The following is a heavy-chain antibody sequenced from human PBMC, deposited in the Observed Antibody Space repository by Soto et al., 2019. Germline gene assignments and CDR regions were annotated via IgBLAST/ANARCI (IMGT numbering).Heavy chain of an antibody. V-gene: IGHV1-3*01. D-gene: IGHD3-22*01. Sequence: QVQLVQSGAEVKKPGASVKVSCKASGYTFTSNAMHWLRQAPGQRPEWMGWINAGNGNTKYSQKFQGRVTITRDTSASTVYMELSSLRSEDTAVYYCARVTDYFDSSGYSREYFQHWGQGTLVTVSS. CDR1: GYTFTSNA. CDR2: INAGNGNT. CDR3: ARVTDYFDSSGYSREYFQH. J-gene: IGHJ1*01.